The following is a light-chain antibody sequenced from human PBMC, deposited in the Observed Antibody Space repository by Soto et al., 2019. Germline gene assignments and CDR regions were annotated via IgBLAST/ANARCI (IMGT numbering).Light chain of an antibody. Sequence: QSALTQPASVSGSPGQSITISCTGTSSDVGGYSYVSWYQQHPGKAPKLIIYDVFSRPAGVSTRFSGSKSGNAASLTISGLQADDEADYSCRSYSRANPLGVFGGGTKVTVL. V-gene: IGLV2-14*03. CDR2: DVF. CDR1: SSDVGGYSY. J-gene: IGLJ2*01. CDR3: RSYSRANPLGV.